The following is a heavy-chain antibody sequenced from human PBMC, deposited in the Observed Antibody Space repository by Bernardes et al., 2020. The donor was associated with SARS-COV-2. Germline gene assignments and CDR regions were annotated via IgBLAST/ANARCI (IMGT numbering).Heavy chain of an antibody. Sequence: GGSLRLSCAASGFTFTTYAMSWVRQIPGKGLEWVAGISGGSLTTHYADGVRGRFTISRDNSKDTLHLDMDSLRVEDSALYFCVREVNWGYKYRGPNYFDYWGQGTQLIVSA. CDR3: VREVNWGYKYRGPNYFDY. CDR2: ISGGSLTT. CDR1: GFTFTTYA. D-gene: IGHD3-10*01. J-gene: IGHJ4*02. V-gene: IGHV3-23*01.